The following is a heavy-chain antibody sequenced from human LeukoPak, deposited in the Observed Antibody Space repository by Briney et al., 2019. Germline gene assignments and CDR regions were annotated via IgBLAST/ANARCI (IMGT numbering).Heavy chain of an antibody. CDR2: IYITGST. J-gene: IGHJ6*03. Sequence: SETLSLTCTVSGGSIINYYWSWLRQSAGTGLEWVGRIYITGSTNYNPSLQSRLSMSVDTSKNQFSLRLTSVSAADTAVYYCARLKYYDSTGYSPGYYMDVWGKGITVTVSS. V-gene: IGHV4-4*07. CDR3: ARLKYYDSTGYSPGYYMDV. D-gene: IGHD3-22*01. CDR1: GGSIINYY.